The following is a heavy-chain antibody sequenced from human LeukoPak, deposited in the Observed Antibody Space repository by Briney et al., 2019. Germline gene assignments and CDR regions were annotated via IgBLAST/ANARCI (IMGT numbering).Heavy chain of an antibody. CDR3: ARDYSGSYERCTQTYYYGMDV. J-gene: IGHJ6*02. D-gene: IGHD1-26*01. CDR1: GFTFSSYA. CDR2: ISYDGSNK. V-gene: IGHV3-30-3*01. Sequence: GGSLRLSCAASGFTFSSYAMHWVRQAPGKGLEWVAVISYDGSNKYYADSVKGRFTISRDNSKNTLYLQMNSLRAEDTAVYYCARDYSGSYERCTQTYYYGMDVWGQGTTVTVSS.